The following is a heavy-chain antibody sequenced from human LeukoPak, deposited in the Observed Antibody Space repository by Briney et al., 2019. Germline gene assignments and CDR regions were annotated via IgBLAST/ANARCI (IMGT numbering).Heavy chain of an antibody. CDR3: ARGPQVSSGSYYPGY. Sequence: ASVKVPCKASGYTFTSYGISWVRQAPGQGLEWMGWISAYNGNTNYAQKLQGRVTMTTDTSTSTAYMELRSLRSDDTAVYYCARGPQVSSGSYYPGYWGQGTLVTVSS. D-gene: IGHD1-26*01. V-gene: IGHV1-18*01. CDR2: ISAYNGNT. CDR1: GYTFTSYG. J-gene: IGHJ4*02.